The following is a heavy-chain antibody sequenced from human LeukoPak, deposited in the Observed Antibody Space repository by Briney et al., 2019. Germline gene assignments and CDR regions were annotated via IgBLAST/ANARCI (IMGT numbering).Heavy chain of an antibody. D-gene: IGHD4-23*01. Sequence: GGSLRLSCAASGFTFSSYAMHWVRQAPGKGLEYVSAISSNGGSTYYANSVKGRFTISRDNSKNTLYLQMNSLRAEDTAVYYCARDRSANGGSDYWGQGTLVTVSS. J-gene: IGHJ4*02. CDR2: ISSNGGST. V-gene: IGHV3-64*01. CDR1: GFTFSSYA. CDR3: ARDRSANGGSDY.